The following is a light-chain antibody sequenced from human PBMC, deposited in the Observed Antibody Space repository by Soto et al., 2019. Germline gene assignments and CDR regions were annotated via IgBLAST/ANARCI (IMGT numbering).Light chain of an antibody. CDR3: SAYTVSRTYV. Sequence: QSALTQPASVSGSPGQSVTISCTGPRTDIGDSNFISWYQQSPGKAPRLLIYEVNNRPSGVSRRFSGSKAGNTASLTISGLQGEDEADYYCSAYTVSRTYVFGTGTKLTVL. CDR1: RTDIGDSNF. J-gene: IGLJ1*01. V-gene: IGLV2-14*01. CDR2: EVN.